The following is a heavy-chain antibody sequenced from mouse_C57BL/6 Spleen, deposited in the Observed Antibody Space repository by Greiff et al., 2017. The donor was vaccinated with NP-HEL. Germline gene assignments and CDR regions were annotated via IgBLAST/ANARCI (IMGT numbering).Heavy chain of an antibody. V-gene: IGHV1-81*01. CDR3: AREGNWDVTY. Sequence: QVQLQQSGAELARPGASVKLSCKASGYTFTSYGISWVKQRTGQGLEWIGEIYPRSGNTYYNEKFKGKATLTADKSSSTAYMELRSLTSEDSAVYFCAREGNWDVTYWGQGTLVTVSA. J-gene: IGHJ3*01. CDR2: IYPRSGNT. D-gene: IGHD4-1*01. CDR1: GYTFTSYG.